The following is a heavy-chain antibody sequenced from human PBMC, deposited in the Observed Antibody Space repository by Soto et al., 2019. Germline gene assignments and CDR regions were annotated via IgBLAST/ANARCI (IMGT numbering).Heavy chain of an antibody. D-gene: IGHD2-15*01. Sequence: SETLSLTCDVSVEPMTGGYYWGWIWQSPGKGLEWIGSIYYGGTTYYNPSLRSRLAMSIDTSKNQFSLRLSSVTAADTALYYCARGWYYFDFWGQGTLVTVSS. CDR1: VEPMTGGYY. CDR2: IYYGGTT. J-gene: IGHJ4*02. V-gene: IGHV4-38-2*01. CDR3: ARGWYYFDF.